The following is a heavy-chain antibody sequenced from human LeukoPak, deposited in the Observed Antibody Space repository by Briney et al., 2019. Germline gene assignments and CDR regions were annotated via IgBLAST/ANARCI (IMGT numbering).Heavy chain of an antibody. J-gene: IGHJ3*02. CDR1: GFTVSSNY. CDR3: ARNILFAFDI. CDR2: IYSGGST. D-gene: IGHD2/OR15-2a*01. V-gene: IGHV3-66*01. Sequence: GGSLRLSCAASGFTVSSNYMSWVRQAPGKGLEWVSVIYSGGSTYYADSVKGRFTISRDNSKNTLYLQVNSLRAEDTAMHYCARNILFAFDIWGQGTLVTVSS.